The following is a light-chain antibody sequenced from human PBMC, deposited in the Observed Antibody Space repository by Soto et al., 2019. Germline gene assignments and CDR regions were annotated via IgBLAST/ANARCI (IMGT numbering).Light chain of an antibody. CDR1: SSNIGSNF. CDR2: RNN. CDR3: AAWDDSLSASV. V-gene: IGLV1-47*01. J-gene: IGLJ7*01. Sequence: QSVLTQPPSASGTPGQRVTISCSGSSSNIGSNFVYWYQQLSGTAPKLLIYRNNQWPSGVPDRFSGSKSGTSASLAISGLRSEDEADYYCAAWDDSLSASVFGGGTQLTVL.